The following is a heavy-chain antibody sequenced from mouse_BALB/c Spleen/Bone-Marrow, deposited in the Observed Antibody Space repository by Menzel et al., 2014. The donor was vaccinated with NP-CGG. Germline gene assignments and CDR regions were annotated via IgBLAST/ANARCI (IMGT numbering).Heavy chain of an antibody. CDR3: ASNWDYAMDY. V-gene: IGHV2-2*02. J-gene: IGHJ4*01. D-gene: IGHD4-1*01. CDR2: IWSGGST. Sequence: VQLVESGPGLVQPSQSLSITCTVSGFSLTSYGVHWVRQSPGKGLEWLGVIWSGGSTDYNAAFISRLSITKDSSKSQVFFKMNSLQANDTAIYYCASNWDYAMDYWGQGTSVTVSS. CDR1: GFSLTSYG.